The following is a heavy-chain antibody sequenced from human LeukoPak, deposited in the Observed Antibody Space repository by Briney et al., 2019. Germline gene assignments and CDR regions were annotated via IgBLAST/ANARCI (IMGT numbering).Heavy chain of an antibody. D-gene: IGHD5-12*01. CDR1: GGSISSSY. V-gene: IGHV4-59*01. Sequence: MTSETLSLTCTVSGGSISSSYWSWIRQPPGKGLEWIGYIYYTGSTTYNPSLKSRVTISVDTSKNQFSLKLSSVTAADTAVYYCARDRYSGYDGFGAFDIWGQGTMVTVSS. CDR2: IYYTGST. J-gene: IGHJ3*02. CDR3: ARDRYSGYDGFGAFDI.